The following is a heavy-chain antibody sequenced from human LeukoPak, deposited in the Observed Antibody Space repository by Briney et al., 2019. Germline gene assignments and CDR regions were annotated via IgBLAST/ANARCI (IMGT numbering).Heavy chain of an antibody. D-gene: IGHD2-15*01. V-gene: IGHV4-61*01. Sequence: PSETLSLTCTVSGASVSSGSYYWSWIRQPPGKGLEWIGYIYYSGSTNYNPSLKSRVTISVDTSKNQFSLKLSSVTAADTAVYYCARSPKDIVVVVAAGYFDYWGQGTLVTVSS. CDR1: GASVSSGSYY. CDR2: IYYSGST. CDR3: ARSPKDIVVVVAAGYFDY. J-gene: IGHJ4*02.